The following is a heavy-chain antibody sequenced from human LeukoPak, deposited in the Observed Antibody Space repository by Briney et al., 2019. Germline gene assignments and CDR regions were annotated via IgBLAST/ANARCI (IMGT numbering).Heavy chain of an antibody. CDR2: IYHSGST. J-gene: IGHJ5*02. V-gene: IGHV4-38-2*02. CDR3: AREAYDVLTSDWFDP. CDR1: GYSISSGYY. Sequence: SETLSLTCTVSGYSISSGYYWGWIRQPPGKGLEWIGSIYHSGSTYYNPSLKSRVTLSVDTSKNQISLKLSSVTAADTAMYYCAREAYDVLTSDWFDPWGQGTLVTVSS. D-gene: IGHD3-9*01.